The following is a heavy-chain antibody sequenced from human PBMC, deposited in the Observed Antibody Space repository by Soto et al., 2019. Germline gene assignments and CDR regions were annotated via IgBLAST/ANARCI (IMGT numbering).Heavy chain of an antibody. V-gene: IGHV4-39*01. J-gene: IGHJ4*02. D-gene: IGHD2-15*01. CDR2: IYYSGST. Sequence: QLQLQESGPGLVKPSETLSLTCTVSGGSISSSSYYWGWIRQPPGKGLEWIGSIYYSGSTYYNPSLKSRVSISVDTSKNQFSLKMSSVTAADTVVYYCARSGRDIVVVVGEILFDYWGQGTLVTVSS. CDR3: ARSGRDIVVVVGEILFDY. CDR1: GGSISSSSYY.